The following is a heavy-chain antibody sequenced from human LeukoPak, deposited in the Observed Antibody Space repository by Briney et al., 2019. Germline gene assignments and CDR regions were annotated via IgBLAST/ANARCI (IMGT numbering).Heavy chain of an antibody. CDR3: ARAVLNWGSQSFDY. D-gene: IGHD7-27*01. CDR1: GGSISSYY. Sequence: PSETLSLTCTVSGGSISSYYWSWIRQPPGKGLEWIGEINHSGSTNYNPSLKSRVTISVDTSKNRFSLKLSSVTAADTAVYYCARAVLNWGSQSFDYWGQGTLVTVSS. CDR2: INHSGST. J-gene: IGHJ4*02. V-gene: IGHV4-34*01.